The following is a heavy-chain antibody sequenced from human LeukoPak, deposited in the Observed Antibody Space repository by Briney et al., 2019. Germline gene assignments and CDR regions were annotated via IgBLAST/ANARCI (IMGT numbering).Heavy chain of an antibody. V-gene: IGHV3-7*01. J-gene: IGHJ4*02. CDR2: IKTDGSEK. Sequence: GGSLRLSCAASGFTFNTHWMSWARQAPGKGLEWVANIKTDGSEKYYSDSVEGRFTISRDNANSLLYLQMNSLRVEDTAVYYCARDWNGSGGSFDSWGQGTLVTVSS. CDR1: GFTFNTHW. CDR3: ARDWNGSGGSFDS. D-gene: IGHD3-10*01.